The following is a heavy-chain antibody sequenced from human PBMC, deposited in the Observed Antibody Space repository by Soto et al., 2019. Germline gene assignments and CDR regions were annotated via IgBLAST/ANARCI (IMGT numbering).Heavy chain of an antibody. J-gene: IGHJ4*02. CDR3: ARDQGDYGPDY. CDR1: GFTFSSYS. CDR2: ISSSSSTT. Sequence: PGGSLRLSCAASGFTFSSYSMNWVRQAPGKGLEWVSYISSSSSTTYYADSVKGRFTISRDNAKNSLYLQMNSLRAEDTAVYYCARDQGDYGPDYWGQGTLVTVSS. V-gene: IGHV3-48*01. D-gene: IGHD4-17*01.